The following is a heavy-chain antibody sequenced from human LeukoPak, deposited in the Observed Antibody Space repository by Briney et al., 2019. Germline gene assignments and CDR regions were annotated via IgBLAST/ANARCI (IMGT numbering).Heavy chain of an antibody. D-gene: IGHD3-10*01. CDR1: GGTIRSYY. CDR2: INHSGST. Sequence: PSETLSLTCTVSGGTIRSYYWSWIRQPPGKGLEWIGEINHSGSTSYNPSLKSRVTISVDTSKNQFSLKLSSVTAADTAVYYCARDYYYWGQGTLVTVSS. J-gene: IGHJ4*02. V-gene: IGHV4-34*01. CDR3: ARDYYY.